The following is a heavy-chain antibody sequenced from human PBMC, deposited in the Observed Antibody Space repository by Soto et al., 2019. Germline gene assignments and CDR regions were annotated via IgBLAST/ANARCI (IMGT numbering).Heavy chain of an antibody. D-gene: IGHD6-6*01. CDR1: GGSISSGDYY. V-gene: IGHV4-31*03. J-gene: IGHJ3*02. CDR2: IYYSGST. CDR3: ARVQCSSFDFDI. Sequence: QVQLQESGPGLVKPSQTLSLTCTVSGGSISSGDYYWSWIRQHPGKGLEWIGYIYYSGSTYYNPSLRSRFTISVDTSKNQFSLKLSSVTAADTAVYYCARVQCSSFDFDIWGQGTMVTVSS.